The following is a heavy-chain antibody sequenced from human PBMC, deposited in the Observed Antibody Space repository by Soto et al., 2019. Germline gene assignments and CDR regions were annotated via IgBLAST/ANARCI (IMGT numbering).Heavy chain of an antibody. CDR3: TRRNCISINCNTKQGLDP. CDR1: GYTFTSYG. CDR2: ISAYNGNT. Sequence: ASVKVSCKASGYTFTSYGISWVRQAPGQGLEWMGWISAYNGNTHYSQKLQGRVTMTTDTSTSTAYMEVRSLRSNDTAMYYCTRRNCISINCNTKQGLDPWGQGTLVTVSS. J-gene: IGHJ5*02. D-gene: IGHD2-2*01. V-gene: IGHV1-18*01.